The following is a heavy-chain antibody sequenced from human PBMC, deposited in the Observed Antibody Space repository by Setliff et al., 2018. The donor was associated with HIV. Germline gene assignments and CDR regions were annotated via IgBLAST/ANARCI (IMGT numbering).Heavy chain of an antibody. Sequence: SEPLSLTCSVPGVSIVSGGFYYSWIRQHPGKGLEWLGTVYYTGNTYYNPSLQSRLTMAADTSKNQLYLKMNSLTAADTSVYFCAKDRHANYHVVEIWGPGTMVTVSS. V-gene: IGHV4-31*03. CDR1: GVSIVSGGFY. CDR3: AKDRHANYHVVEI. J-gene: IGHJ3*02. CDR2: VYYTGNT. D-gene: IGHD2-15*01.